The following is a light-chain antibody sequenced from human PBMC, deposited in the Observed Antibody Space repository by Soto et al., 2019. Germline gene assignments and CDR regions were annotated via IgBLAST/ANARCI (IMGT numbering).Light chain of an antibody. Sequence: QSVLTQPPSVSAAPGQTVTISCSGSSSNIGDNYVSWYQQLPGTAPKLLIYDNSKRPSGIPDRFSGSKSGTSATLGITGLQTGDEADYYCGTWDSSLNSWVFGGGTKVTVL. J-gene: IGLJ3*02. V-gene: IGLV1-51*01. CDR2: DNS. CDR1: SSNIGDNY. CDR3: GTWDSSLNSWV.